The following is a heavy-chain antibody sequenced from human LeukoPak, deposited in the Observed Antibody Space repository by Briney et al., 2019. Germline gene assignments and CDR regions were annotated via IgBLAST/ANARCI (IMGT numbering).Heavy chain of an antibody. V-gene: IGHV4-4*02. Sequence: PSGTLSLTCAVSGGSISSNIWWSWDRQPPGKGLEWIGEIYHSGGTNYNPSLKSRVTMSVDKSKNQFSLKLSSVTAADTAVYYCARGDSSSHFDYWGQGTLVTVSS. CDR3: ARGDSSSHFDY. D-gene: IGHD6-6*01. J-gene: IGHJ4*02. CDR2: IYHSGGT. CDR1: GGSISSNIW.